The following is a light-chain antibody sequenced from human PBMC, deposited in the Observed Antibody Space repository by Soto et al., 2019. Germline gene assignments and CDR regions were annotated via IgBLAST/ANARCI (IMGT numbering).Light chain of an antibody. Sequence: EIVMTQSPATLSVSPGERATLSCRASQSVRGNLAWYQQKPGQAPRLLIYGASTRAIGIPARFSGSGSGTEFTLTISSLQSEDFAVYHCQQNNNWPLTFGGGTKVEIK. CDR1: QSVRGN. V-gene: IGKV3D-15*01. CDR3: QQNNNWPLT. CDR2: GAS. J-gene: IGKJ4*01.